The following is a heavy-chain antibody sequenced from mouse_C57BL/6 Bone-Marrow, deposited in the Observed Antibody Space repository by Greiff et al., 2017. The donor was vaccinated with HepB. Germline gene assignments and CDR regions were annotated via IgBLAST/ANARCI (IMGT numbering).Heavy chain of an antibody. J-gene: IGHJ4*01. CDR2: IYPGSGNT. CDR3: ARSSTDY. V-gene: IGHV1-76*01. D-gene: IGHD2-10*02. Sequence: QVQLQQSGAELVRPGASVKLSCKASGYTFTDYYINWVKQRPGQGLEWIARIYPGSGNTYYNEKFKGKATLTAEKSSSTAYMQLSSLTSEDSAVYFCARSSTDYWGQGTSVTVSS. CDR1: GYTFTDYY.